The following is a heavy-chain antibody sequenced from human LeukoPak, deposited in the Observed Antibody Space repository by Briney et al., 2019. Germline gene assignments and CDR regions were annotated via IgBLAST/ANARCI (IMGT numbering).Heavy chain of an antibody. J-gene: IGHJ4*02. CDR2: IYSGGST. D-gene: IGHD3-3*01. Sequence: GGSLRLSCAASGFTFSSYSMNWVRQAPGKGLEWVSVIYSGGSTYYADSVKGRFTISRDNSKNTLYLQMNSLRAEDTAVYYCARVTYYDFWSGYTPLYYFDYWGQGTLVTVSS. V-gene: IGHV3-53*01. CDR1: GFTFSSYS. CDR3: ARVTYYDFWSGYTPLYYFDY.